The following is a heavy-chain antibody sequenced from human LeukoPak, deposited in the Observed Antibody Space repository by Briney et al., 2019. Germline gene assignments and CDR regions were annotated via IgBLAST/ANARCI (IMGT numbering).Heavy chain of an antibody. D-gene: IGHD3-22*01. CDR1: GFTFSSYA. V-gene: IGHV3-64*01. CDR2: ISSNGGST. Sequence: GGSLRLSCAASGFTFSSYAMHWVRQAPGKGLEYVSAISSNGGSTYYANSVKGRFTISRDNAKNSLYLQMNSLRAEDTAVYYCARDQAKITMIGNNWFDPWGQGTLVTVSS. CDR3: ARDQAKITMIGNNWFDP. J-gene: IGHJ5*02.